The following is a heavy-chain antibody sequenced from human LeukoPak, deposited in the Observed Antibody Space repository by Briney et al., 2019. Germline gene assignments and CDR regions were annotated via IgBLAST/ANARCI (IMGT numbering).Heavy chain of an antibody. J-gene: IGHJ3*02. Sequence: PGGSLRLSCAASGFTFSSYAMHWVRQAPGKGLEYVSAISSNGGSTYYANSVKGRFTISRDNSKNTLYLQMGSLRAEDMAVYYCARDRGITGTPDAFDIWGQGTMVTVSS. D-gene: IGHD1-20*01. CDR1: GFTFSSYA. V-gene: IGHV3-64*01. CDR2: ISSNGGST. CDR3: ARDRGITGTPDAFDI.